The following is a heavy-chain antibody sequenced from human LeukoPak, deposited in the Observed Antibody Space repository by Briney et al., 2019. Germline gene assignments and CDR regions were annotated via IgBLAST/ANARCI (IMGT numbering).Heavy chain of an antibody. V-gene: IGHV3-53*04. CDR1: GFTVSSNY. Sequence: GGSLRLSCAASGFTVSSNYMSWVRQAPGKGLEWVSVIYSGGSIYYADSVKGRFTISRHNSKNTLYLQMNSLRAEDTAVYYCAREGRYDSSGYYTDYWGQGTLVTVSS. CDR2: IYSGGSI. D-gene: IGHD3-22*01. J-gene: IGHJ4*02. CDR3: AREGRYDSSGYYTDY.